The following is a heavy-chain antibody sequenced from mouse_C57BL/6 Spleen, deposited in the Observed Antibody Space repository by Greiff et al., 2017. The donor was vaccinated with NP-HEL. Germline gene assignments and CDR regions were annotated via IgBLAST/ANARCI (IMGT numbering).Heavy chain of an antibody. CDR3: ARSPNWDDWYFDV. D-gene: IGHD4-1*01. CDR1: GFTFSDYG. CDR2: ISSGSSTI. V-gene: IGHV5-17*01. Sequence: EVKLQESGGGLVKPGGSLKLSCAASGFTFSDYGMHWVRQAPEKGLEWVAYISSGSSTIYYADTVKGRFTISRDNAKNTLFLQMTSLRSEDTAMYYCARSPNWDDWYFDVWGTGTTVTVSS. J-gene: IGHJ1*03.